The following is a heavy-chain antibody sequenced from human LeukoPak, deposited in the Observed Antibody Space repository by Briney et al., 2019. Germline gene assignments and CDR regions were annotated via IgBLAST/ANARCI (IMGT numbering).Heavy chain of an antibody. CDR1: GGSFSGYY. CDR2: INHSEST. Sequence: PSETLSLTCAVYGGSFSGYYWSWIRQPPGKGLEWIGEINHSESTNYNPSLKSRVTISVDTSKNQFSLKLSSVTAADTAVYYCARGRGWITRAFDIWGQGTMVTVSS. D-gene: IGHD3-16*01. V-gene: IGHV4-34*01. CDR3: ARGRGWITRAFDI. J-gene: IGHJ3*02.